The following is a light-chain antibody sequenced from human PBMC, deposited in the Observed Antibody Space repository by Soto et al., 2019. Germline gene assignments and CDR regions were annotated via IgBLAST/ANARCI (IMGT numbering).Light chain of an antibody. CDR3: SSYTSSSTLDLV. V-gene: IGLV2-14*01. CDR1: SSDVGGYNY. CDR2: DVS. J-gene: IGLJ2*01. Sequence: QSALTQPASVSGSPGQSITISCTGTSSDVGGYNYVSWYQQHPGKAPKLMIYDVSNRPSGVSNRFSGSKSGNTSSLTISGLQAEDEDDYYCSSYTSSSTLDLVFGGGTQLTVL.